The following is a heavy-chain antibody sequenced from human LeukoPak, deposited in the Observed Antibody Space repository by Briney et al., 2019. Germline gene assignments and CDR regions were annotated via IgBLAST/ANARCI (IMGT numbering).Heavy chain of an antibody. CDR1: GFTFSSYA. Sequence: GGSLRLSCAASGFTFSSYAMHWVRQAPGKGLEWVAVISYDGSNKYYADSVKGRFTISRDNSKNTLYLQMNSLRAEDTAVYYCVIDRYSNYVFDSWGQGTLVTVSS. CDR2: ISYDGSNK. V-gene: IGHV3-30-3*01. CDR3: VIDRYSNYVFDS. D-gene: IGHD4-11*01. J-gene: IGHJ4*02.